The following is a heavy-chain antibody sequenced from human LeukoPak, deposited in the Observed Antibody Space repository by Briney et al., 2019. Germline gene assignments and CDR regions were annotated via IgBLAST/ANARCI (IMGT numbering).Heavy chain of an antibody. J-gene: IGHJ6*03. CDR3: ARSLYYDFWSGYSEYYYYMDV. CDR2: ISAYNGNT. V-gene: IGHV1-18*01. D-gene: IGHD3-3*01. CDR1: GYTFTSSD. Sequence: GASVKVSCKASGYTFTSSDINWVRQATGQGLEWMGWISAYNGNTNYAQKLQGRVTMTTDTSTSTAYMELRSLRSDDTAVYYCARSLYYDFWSGYSEYYYYMDVWGKGTTVTVSS.